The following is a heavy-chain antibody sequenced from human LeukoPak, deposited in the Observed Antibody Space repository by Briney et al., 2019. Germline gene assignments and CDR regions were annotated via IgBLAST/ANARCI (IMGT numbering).Heavy chain of an antibody. J-gene: IGHJ2*01. D-gene: IGHD6-13*01. CDR2: IYYSAST. CDR1: GGSISSYD. CDR3: ARTYGSSGLGYFDL. Sequence: SETLSLTCTVSGGSISSYDWSWIRQPPGKGLEWIGYIYYSASTNYSPSLKSRLTISVDTSKNQFSLKRSSVTAADTAVYYCARTYGSSGLGYFDLWGRGTLVTVSS. V-gene: IGHV4-59*01.